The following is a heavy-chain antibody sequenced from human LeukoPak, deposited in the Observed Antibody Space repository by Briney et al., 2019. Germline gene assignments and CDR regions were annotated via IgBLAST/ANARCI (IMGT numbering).Heavy chain of an antibody. Sequence: SETLSLTCIVSGGSISSYFWNWIRQPAGKGLEWIGRIYTRGSTKYNYNPSLKSRVTMSVDTSKNQFSLKVGSVTAADTAVYYCAREDHDYGDFGWFDPWGQGTLVTVSS. V-gene: IGHV4-4*07. CDR2: IYTRGSTKY. D-gene: IGHD4-17*01. CDR1: GGSISSYF. J-gene: IGHJ5*02. CDR3: AREDHDYGDFGWFDP.